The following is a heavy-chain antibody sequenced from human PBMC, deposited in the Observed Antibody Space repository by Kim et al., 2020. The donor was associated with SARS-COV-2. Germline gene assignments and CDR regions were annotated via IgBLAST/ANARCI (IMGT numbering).Heavy chain of an antibody. J-gene: IGHJ6*02. CDR1: GFTFSSYA. V-gene: IGHV3-23*03. D-gene: IGHD3-10*01. CDR2: IYSGGSST. CDR3: AKDNLWFGELLYRPAPDYYYYGMDV. Sequence: GGSLRLSCAASGFTFSSYAMSWVRQAPGKGLEWVSVIYSGGSSTYYADSVKGRFTISRDNSKNTLYLQMNSLRAEDTAVYYCAKDNLWFGELLYRPAPDYYYYGMDVWGQGTTVTVSS.